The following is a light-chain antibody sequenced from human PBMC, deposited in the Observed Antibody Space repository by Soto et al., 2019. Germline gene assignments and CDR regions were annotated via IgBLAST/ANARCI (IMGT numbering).Light chain of an antibody. CDR3: MLYIGRGIAV. V-gene: IGLV8-61*01. J-gene: IGLJ7*01. CDR1: SGTVSTRHV. Sequence: QTVVTQEPSLSVYPGGTITLTCGLRSGTVSTRHVASWYQQTPGQAPRTPIYSTNTRSSGVPDRFSGSIFGNKYALTITRAQADDESDYYRMLYIGRGIAVFGGGTQLTVL. CDR2: STN.